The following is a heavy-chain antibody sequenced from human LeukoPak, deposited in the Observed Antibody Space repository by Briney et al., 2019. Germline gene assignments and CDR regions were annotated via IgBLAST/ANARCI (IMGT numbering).Heavy chain of an antibody. J-gene: IGHJ6*03. Sequence: ASVKVSCKASGYTFSSYGINWVRQAPGQGLEWMGWISAYNGNTNYAQKLQGRVTMTTDTSTSTAYMELRSLRSDDTAVYYCARVAPRCSGGSCQYYYYYYMDVWGKGTTVTISS. CDR3: ARVAPRCSGGSCQYYYYYYMDV. V-gene: IGHV1-18*01. CDR1: GYTFSSYG. CDR2: ISAYNGNT. D-gene: IGHD2-15*01.